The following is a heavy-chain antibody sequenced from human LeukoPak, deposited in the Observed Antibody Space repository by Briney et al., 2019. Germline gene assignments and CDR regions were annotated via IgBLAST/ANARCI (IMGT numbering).Heavy chain of an antibody. CDR2: INAGNGNT. CDR1: EYTFTDYA. D-gene: IGHD3-3*01. V-gene: IGHV1-3*01. CDR3: ARDFWWLPDY. J-gene: IGHJ4*02. Sequence: RGASVKVSCKASEYTFTDYAINWVRQAPGQRLEWMGWINAGNGNTRYSQRFQGRVTITRDTSASTAYMELSSLTSEDTAVYYCARDFWWLPDYWGQGTLVTVSS.